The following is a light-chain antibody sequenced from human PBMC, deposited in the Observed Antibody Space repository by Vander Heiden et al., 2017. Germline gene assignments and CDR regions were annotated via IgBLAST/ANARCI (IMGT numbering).Light chain of an antibody. CDR3: QQYNSYWT. CDR1: QSISSW. Sequence: DIQMTQYPSTLSASVGDRVTITCRASQSISSWVAWYQQKPGKATKLLIYKASSLESGVPSRFSGSGSGTEFTLTISSLQPDDFATYYCQQYNSYWTFGQGTKVEIK. V-gene: IGKV1-5*03. CDR2: KAS. J-gene: IGKJ1*01.